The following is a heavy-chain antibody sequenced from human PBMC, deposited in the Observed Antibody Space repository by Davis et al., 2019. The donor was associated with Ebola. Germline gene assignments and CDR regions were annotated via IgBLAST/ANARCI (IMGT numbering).Heavy chain of an antibody. J-gene: IGHJ6*02. CDR3: ARQIGYRYYYGMDV. CDR2: IYYSGST. CDR1: GGSISSYY. D-gene: IGHD5-24*01. Sequence: MPSETLSLTCTVSGGSISSYYWSWIRQPPGKGLEWIGYIYYSGSTNYNPSLKSRVTISVDTSKNQFSLKLSSVTAADTAVYYCARQIGYRYYYGMDVWGQGTTVTVSS. V-gene: IGHV4-59*08.